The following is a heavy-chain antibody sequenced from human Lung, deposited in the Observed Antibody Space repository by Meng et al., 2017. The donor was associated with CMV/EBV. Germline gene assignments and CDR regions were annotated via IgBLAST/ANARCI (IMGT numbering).Heavy chain of an antibody. CDR3: ASGYCNGNSCHSAFDM. J-gene: IGHJ3*02. CDR2: IIPFLDMT. Sequence: SXXVSXKTTGGTFASHTISWVRQAPGQRLEWMGRIIPFLDMTNYAQMFQGRISITADRSTSTAYMELNSLKSEDTAIYYCASGYCNGNSCHSAFDMWGPGTXV. D-gene: IGHD2-2*03. V-gene: IGHV1-69*02. CDR1: GGTFASHT.